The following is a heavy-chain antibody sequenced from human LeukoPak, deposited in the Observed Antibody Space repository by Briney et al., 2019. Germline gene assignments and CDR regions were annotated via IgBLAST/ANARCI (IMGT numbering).Heavy chain of an antibody. CDR1: GFTFSGYS. J-gene: IGHJ4*02. CDR3: ARGVVRYFDY. Sequence: GGSLRLSCAASGFTFSGYSMNWVRQAPGKGLEWASSISSSSSYMYYADSVKGRFTISRDNAKNSLYLQMNSLRAEDTAVYYCARGVVRYFDYWGQGALVTVSS. CDR2: ISSSSSYM. V-gene: IGHV3-21*01. D-gene: IGHD3-9*01.